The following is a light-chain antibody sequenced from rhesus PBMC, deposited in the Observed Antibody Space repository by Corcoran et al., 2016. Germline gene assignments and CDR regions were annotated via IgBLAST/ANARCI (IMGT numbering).Light chain of an antibody. CDR3: YQHSSGYS. Sequence: QVILTQSSATLSLSPGERATLSCRASQSVSSYLAWYQQKPGQAPRLLIYGASSRATGIPDRFSGSGSGTDFTLTISSLEPEDVGVYHCYQHSSGYSFGQGTKVEIK. J-gene: IGKJ2*01. CDR1: QSVSSY. CDR2: GAS. V-gene: IGKV3-10*01.